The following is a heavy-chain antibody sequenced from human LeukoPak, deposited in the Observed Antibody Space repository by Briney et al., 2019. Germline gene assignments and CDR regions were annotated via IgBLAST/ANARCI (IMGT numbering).Heavy chain of an antibody. V-gene: IGHV1-8*01. CDR3: ARGPLVIVPAAINYYYGMDV. J-gene: IGHJ6*02. CDR2: MNPNSGNT. Sequence: ASVKVSCKASGYTFTSYDINWVRQATGQGLEWIGWMNPNSGNTGYAQKFQGRVTMTRNTSISTAYMELSSLRSEDTAVYYCARGPLVIVPAAINYYYGMDVWGQGTTVTVSS. CDR1: GYTFTSYD. D-gene: IGHD2-2*01.